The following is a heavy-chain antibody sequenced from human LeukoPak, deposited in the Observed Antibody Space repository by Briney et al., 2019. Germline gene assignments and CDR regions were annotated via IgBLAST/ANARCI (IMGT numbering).Heavy chain of an antibody. D-gene: IGHD6-19*01. CDR1: GGTFSSYA. CDR2: IIPIFGTA. J-gene: IGHJ4*02. V-gene: IGHV1-69*13. CDR3: AREYSNGWFFDY. Sequence: ASVKVSCKASGGTFSSYAISWVRQAPGQGLEWMGGIIPIFGTANYAQKFQGRVTITADESTSTAYMELSSLRSEDTAVYYCAREYSNGWFFDYWGQGTLVTVSS.